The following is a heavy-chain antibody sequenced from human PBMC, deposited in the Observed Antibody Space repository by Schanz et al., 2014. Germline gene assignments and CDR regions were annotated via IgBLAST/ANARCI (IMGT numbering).Heavy chain of an antibody. CDR3: AKVVASGPTTGPFDP. J-gene: IGHJ5*02. D-gene: IGHD1-26*01. V-gene: IGHV3-30*02. CDR2: IWSDGSRT. CDR1: GFIFSNYG. Sequence: QVQLVESGGGVVQRGGSLRLSCAASGFIFSNYGMHWVRQAPCKGLEWEAFIWSDGSRTFHAESVKGRFTISRDNSRNPLYLQMDRLRDEDTALYYCAKVVASGPTTGPFDPWGQGTLVTVSS.